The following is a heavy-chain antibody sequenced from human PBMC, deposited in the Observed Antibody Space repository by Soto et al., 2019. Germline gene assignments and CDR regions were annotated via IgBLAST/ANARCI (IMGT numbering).Heavy chain of an antibody. CDR1: GFTFSTFG. J-gene: IGHJ4*02. CDR2: ISHDGSNK. CDR3: ARDIILMVRGARQGGY. V-gene: IGHV3-30-3*01. Sequence: QVQLVESGGGVVQPGRSLRLSCAASGFTFSTFGMHWVRQAPGKGLEWVAVISHDGSNKNYADSVKGRFTISRDNSKNPLYLQMNSLRPEDTAVYYCARDIILMVRGARQGGYWGQGTLVTVSS. D-gene: IGHD3-10*01.